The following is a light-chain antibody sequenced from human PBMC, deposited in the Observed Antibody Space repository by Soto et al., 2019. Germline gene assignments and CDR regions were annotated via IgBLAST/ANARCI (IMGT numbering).Light chain of an antibody. CDR3: QQYGDPPYT. CDR1: QNIYSNY. V-gene: IGKV3-20*01. J-gene: IGKJ2*01. CDR2: HSS. Sequence: IVVTQSPGSLSLSPGEGASLSCRTSQNIYSNYLAWYQHKPGRSPRLLIYHSSTRAAGTPDRFSGSGSGTYFALTISRLEPEDFAVYYCQQYGDPPYTFGQGTRVEIK.